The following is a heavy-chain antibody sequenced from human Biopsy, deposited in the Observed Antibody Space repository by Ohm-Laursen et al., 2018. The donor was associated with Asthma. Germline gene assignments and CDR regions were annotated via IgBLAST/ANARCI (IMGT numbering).Heavy chain of an antibody. J-gene: IGHJ6*02. Sequence: SVKVSCKASGDSLGSFINYAISWVRQAPRQGLEWMGGLIPVLGTADYAPMFEGRVTITADESTSTAYLELTSLRFEDTAVYYCARGYSGTGRIVYYYSGMEVWGQGTTVTVSS. V-gene: IGHV1-69*13. CDR1: GDSLGSFINYA. CDR2: LIPVLGTA. D-gene: IGHD5-12*01. CDR3: ARGYSGTGRIVYYYSGMEV.